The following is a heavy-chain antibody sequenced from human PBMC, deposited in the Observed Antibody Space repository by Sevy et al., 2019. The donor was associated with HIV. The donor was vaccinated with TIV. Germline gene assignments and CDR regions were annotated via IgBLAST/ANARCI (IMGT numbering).Heavy chain of an antibody. CDR3: AGQNAWGRGYS. V-gene: IGHV4-59*08. D-gene: IGHD1-26*01. Sequence: SETLSLTCTVSGGSITSLYWNWIRQRPGKGLEWIANIYYNGHITYNPSLKSWVTLSLDTSKNQFSLRLSSVTAADTAMYYCAGQNAWGRGYSWGQGTLVTVSS. CDR2: IYYNGHI. CDR1: GGSITSLY. J-gene: IGHJ4*02.